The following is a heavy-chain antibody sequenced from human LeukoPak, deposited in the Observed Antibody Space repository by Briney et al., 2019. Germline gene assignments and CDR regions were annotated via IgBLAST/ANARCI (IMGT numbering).Heavy chain of an antibody. Sequence: SETLSLTCTVSGGSISSYYWSWIRQPPGKGLEWIGYIYYSGSTNYNPSLKTRVTISLDTSKNQVSLKLRSVTAADTAMYYCARETSLPGYSGGLGFNYWGQGTLVTVSS. CDR3: ARETSLPGYSGGLGFNY. CDR2: IYYSGST. D-gene: IGHD6-19*01. J-gene: IGHJ4*02. CDR1: GGSISSYY. V-gene: IGHV4-59*01.